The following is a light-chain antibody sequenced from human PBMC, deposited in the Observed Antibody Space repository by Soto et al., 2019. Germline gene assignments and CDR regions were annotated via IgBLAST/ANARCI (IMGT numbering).Light chain of an antibody. J-gene: IGKJ1*01. CDR2: KVS. CDR3: QQHKSYPRT. CDR1: QSIDSE. Sequence: DIQMTQFPSTLSASVGDRVTITCRASQSIDSELAWYQQQPGKAPKFLIYKVSTLESGDPSRFSGSGSGTEFTLTISSLQPDDFGTYYCQQHKSYPRTFGQGTKVEIK. V-gene: IGKV1-5*03.